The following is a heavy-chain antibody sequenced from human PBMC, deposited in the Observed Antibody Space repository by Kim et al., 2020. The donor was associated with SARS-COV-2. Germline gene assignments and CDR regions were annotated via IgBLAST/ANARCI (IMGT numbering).Heavy chain of an antibody. CDR3: ARANQLQDYYYYYMDV. Sequence: GGSLRLSCAASGFTFSDYYMSWIRQAPGKGLEWVSYISSSGSTIYYADSVKGRFTISRDNAKNSLYLQMNSLRAEDTAVYYCARANQLQDYYYYYMDVWGKGTTVTVSS. CDR1: GFTFSDYY. V-gene: IGHV3-11*01. CDR2: ISSSGSTI. D-gene: IGHD2-2*01. J-gene: IGHJ6*03.